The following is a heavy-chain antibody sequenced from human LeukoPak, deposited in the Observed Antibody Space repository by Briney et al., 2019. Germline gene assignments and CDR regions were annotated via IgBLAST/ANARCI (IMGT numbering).Heavy chain of an antibody. J-gene: IGHJ6*03. CDR2: INHAINHSGRS. V-gene: IGHV4-34*01. D-gene: IGHD2-2*02. CDR3: ARAGGGYCSSTSCYRDGYYYYYYYMDV. CDR1: GGSFSGYY. Sequence: NTSETLSLTCAVYGGSFSGYYWTWIRQSPGKGLEWIGEINHAINHSGRSNYNPSLKGRVIISVDMSKNQFSLKLSSVTAADTAVYYCARAGGGYCSSTSCYRDGYYYYYYYMDVWGKGTTVTVSS.